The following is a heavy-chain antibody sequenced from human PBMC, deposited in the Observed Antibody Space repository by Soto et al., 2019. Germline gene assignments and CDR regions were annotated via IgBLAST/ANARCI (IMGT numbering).Heavy chain of an antibody. J-gene: IGHJ4*02. V-gene: IGHV4-31*03. D-gene: IGHD3-22*01. CDR3: ASALHLYDSSPLGYFDY. Sequence: QVQLQESGPELVKPSQTLYLTCTVSGGSISSGGYYWSWIRQHPGKGLEWIGYIYYSGSTYYNPSLKSRVTISVDTSKNQFSLKLSSVSAADTAVYYCASALHLYDSSPLGYFDYWGQGTLVTVSS. CDR2: IYYSGST. CDR1: GGSISSGGYY.